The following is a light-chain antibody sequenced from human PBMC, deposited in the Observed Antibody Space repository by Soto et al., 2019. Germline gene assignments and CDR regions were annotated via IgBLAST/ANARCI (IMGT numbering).Light chain of an antibody. J-gene: IGKJ1*01. CDR3: QQYGSSPKT. CDR1: QSVSSN. CDR2: GAS. V-gene: IGKV3-20*01. Sequence: IVMTHSPATLSVSPWERATLSCRASQSVSSNLAWYQQKPGQAPRLLIYGASSRATGIPDRFSGSGSGTDFTLTISRLEPEDFAVYYCQQYGSSPKTFGQGTKVDIK.